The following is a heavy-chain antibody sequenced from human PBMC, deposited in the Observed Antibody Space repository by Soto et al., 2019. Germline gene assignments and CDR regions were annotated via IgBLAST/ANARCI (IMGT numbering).Heavy chain of an antibody. D-gene: IGHD3-10*01. CDR3: TTQGFGGLHGLVDA. V-gene: IGHV4-59*08. CDR2: ISNIGFT. J-gene: IGHJ6*02. Sequence: PSETLSLTCTVSGGSISSYYWSWIRQPPGKGLEWIGYISNIGFTRYNPSLKSRVSISVDTSKNQFSLKLTSVTAADTAVYYCTTQGFGGLHGLVDAWGQGTTVTVSS. CDR1: GGSISSYY.